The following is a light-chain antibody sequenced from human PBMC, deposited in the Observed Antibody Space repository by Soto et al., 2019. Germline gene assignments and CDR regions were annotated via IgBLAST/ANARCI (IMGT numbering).Light chain of an antibody. CDR3: CSYAGRSTLVV. V-gene: IGLV2-23*01. Sequence: QSALTQPASVSGSPGQSITISCTGTSSDVGSYTLVSWYQQHPGKAPKLMIYEGSKRPSGVSNRFSGSKSGNTASLTISGLQAEDEADYYCCSYAGRSTLVVFGGGTKLTVL. CDR2: EGS. J-gene: IGLJ2*01. CDR1: SSDVGSYTL.